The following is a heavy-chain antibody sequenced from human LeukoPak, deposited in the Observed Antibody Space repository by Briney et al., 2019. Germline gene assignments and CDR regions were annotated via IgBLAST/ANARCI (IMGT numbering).Heavy chain of an antibody. V-gene: IGHV1-2*02. CDR3: ARGEVTIFGVVPVDY. J-gene: IGHJ4*02. D-gene: IGHD3-3*01. CDR2: INPNSGGT. CDR1: GYTFTGYY. Sequence: ASVKVSCKASGYTFTGYYMHWVRQAPGQGLEWMGWINPNSGGTNYAQKFQGRVTMTRDTSISTAYMELSRLRSDDTAVYYYARGEVTIFGVVPVDYWGQGTLVTVSS.